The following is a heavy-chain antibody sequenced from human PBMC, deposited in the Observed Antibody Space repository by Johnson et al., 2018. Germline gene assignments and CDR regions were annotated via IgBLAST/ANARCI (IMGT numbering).Heavy chain of an antibody. CDR1: GFIFDDYA. Sequence: VQLVESGGGLVQPGRSLRLSCAASGFIFDDYAMHWVRQAPGKGLEWVSDISWNSGKIAYADSVKGRFTISRDNAQKSLYLQMNSLRPEDTAVYYCVKGSTFAAISGVYFQHWGQGTLVTVSS. D-gene: IGHD1-26*01. CDR2: ISWNSGKI. J-gene: IGHJ1*01. V-gene: IGHV3-9*01. CDR3: VKGSTFAAISGVYFQH.